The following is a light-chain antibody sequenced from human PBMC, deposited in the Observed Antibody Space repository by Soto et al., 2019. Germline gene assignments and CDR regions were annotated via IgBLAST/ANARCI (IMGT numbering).Light chain of an antibody. V-gene: IGLV2-8*01. J-gene: IGLJ1*01. Sequence: QSVLTQPPSASGSPGQSVTISCTGTSSDVGGYDYVSWYQQHPGKAPKLMIYEVSKRPSGVPDRFSGSKSGNTASLTVSGLQAEDEADYYCNSCTSTNTYVFGTGTKVTV. CDR2: EVS. CDR1: SSDVGGYDY. CDR3: NSCTSTNTYV.